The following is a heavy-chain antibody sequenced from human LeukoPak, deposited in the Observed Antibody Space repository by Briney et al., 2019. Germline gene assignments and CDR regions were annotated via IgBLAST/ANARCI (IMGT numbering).Heavy chain of an antibody. CDR1: GYTFTASA. CDR2: INTDTGNP. D-gene: IGHD2-15*01. Sequence: ASVKVSCKASGYTFTASAMNWVRQAPGQGLEWMGWINTDTGNPTYVQGFTGRFVFSLDTSVSTAYLQISSLKAEDTAVYFCARARYCTSRSCYSDCWGQGTQVTVSS. V-gene: IGHV7-4-1*02. CDR3: ARARYCTSRSCYSDC. J-gene: IGHJ4*02.